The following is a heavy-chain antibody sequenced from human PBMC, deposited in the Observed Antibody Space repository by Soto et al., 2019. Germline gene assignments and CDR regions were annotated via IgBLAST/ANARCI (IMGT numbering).Heavy chain of an antibody. V-gene: IGHV1-18*04. Sequence: QVQLVQSGAEVKKPGASVKVSCKASGYTFTSYGFTWVRQAPGQGLEWLGWMSTYNGNTTYAQKLQGRVTMTTYTSASTACMEVGSLRSDDTAAYYCARGGHCTIGVCDSGPHAFDIWGQGTNFTVSS. CDR2: MSTYNGNT. CDR1: GYTFTSYG. CDR3: ARGGHCTIGVCDSGPHAFDI. D-gene: IGHD2-8*01. J-gene: IGHJ3*02.